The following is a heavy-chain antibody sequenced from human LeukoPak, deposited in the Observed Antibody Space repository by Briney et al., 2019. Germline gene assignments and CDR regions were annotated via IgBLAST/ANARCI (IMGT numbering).Heavy chain of an antibody. J-gene: IGHJ4*02. CDR3: ARDRWSGSDSGNRIDY. Sequence: PGGSLRLSCAASGFTFRSYAMHWVRQAPDKGLEWVAFIPYDGSNKYYADSVKGRFTISRDNSKNTVFLHMNSLGAEDTAVYYCARDRWSGSDSGNRIDYWGQGTLVTVSS. CDR2: IPYDGSNK. D-gene: IGHD5-12*01. CDR1: GFTFRSYA. V-gene: IGHV3-30*02.